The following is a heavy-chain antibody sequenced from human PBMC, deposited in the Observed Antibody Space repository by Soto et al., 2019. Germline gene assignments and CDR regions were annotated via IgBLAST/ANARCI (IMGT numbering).Heavy chain of an antibody. Sequence: QVQLQESGPGLVKPSETLSLTCTVSGGSISSYYWSWIRQPAGKGLEWIGRIYTSGSTNYNPSLKSRVTMSVDTSKNQFSLKLSSVTAADTAVYYCARELLWFGELRPSGCGMDVWGQGTTVTVSS. CDR2: IYTSGST. CDR3: ARELLWFGELRPSGCGMDV. CDR1: GGSISSYY. D-gene: IGHD3-10*01. J-gene: IGHJ6*02. V-gene: IGHV4-4*07.